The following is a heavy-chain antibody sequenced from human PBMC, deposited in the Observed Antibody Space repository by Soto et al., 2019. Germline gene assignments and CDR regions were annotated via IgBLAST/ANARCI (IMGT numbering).Heavy chain of an antibody. CDR2: IYPGDSDT. Sequence: GECLKISCXGPGYSFAGYWIGWVRQMPGKGLDWMGVIYPGDSDTRYSPAFQGQVSTSADKSIDTAYVQWSSLEASDTAMYYCARRPGISGASDPFDIWGQGTMVTVSS. CDR1: GYSFAGYW. J-gene: IGHJ3*02. D-gene: IGHD1-20*01. V-gene: IGHV5-51*01. CDR3: ARRPGISGASDPFDI.